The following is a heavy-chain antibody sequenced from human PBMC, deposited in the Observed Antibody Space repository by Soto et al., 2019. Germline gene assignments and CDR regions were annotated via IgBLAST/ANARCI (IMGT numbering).Heavy chain of an antibody. Sequence: ASVKVSCKASGYTFTSYGINWVRQATGQGLEWMGWMNPNSGNTGCAQKFQGRVTMTRNTSISTAYMELSSLRSEDTAVYYCARGPKKNLLRFLEWAAVGMDVWGQGTTVTVSS. V-gene: IGHV1-8*01. D-gene: IGHD3-3*01. CDR1: GYTFTSYG. J-gene: IGHJ6*02. CDR2: MNPNSGNT. CDR3: ARGPKKNLLRFLEWAAVGMDV.